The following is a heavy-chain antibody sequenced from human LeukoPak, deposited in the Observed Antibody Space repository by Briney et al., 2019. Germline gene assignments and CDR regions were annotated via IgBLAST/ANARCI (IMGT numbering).Heavy chain of an antibody. CDR1: GASISSYY. CDR2: IYYSGST. CDR3: ARARYCSGGSCYDY. Sequence: PSETLSLTCTVSGASISSYYWSWIRQPPGKGLEWIGYIYYSGSTNYNPSLKSRVTISVDTSKNQFSLKLSSVTAADTAVYYCARARYCSGGSCYDYWGQGTLVTVSS. D-gene: IGHD2-15*01. V-gene: IGHV4-59*01. J-gene: IGHJ4*02.